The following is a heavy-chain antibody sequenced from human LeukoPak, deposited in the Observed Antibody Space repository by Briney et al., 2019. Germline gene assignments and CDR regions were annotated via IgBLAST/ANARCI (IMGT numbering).Heavy chain of an antibody. V-gene: IGHV4-59*07. CDR2: IDYSGNT. Sequence: SDTLSLTCTVSGGSMRSYHCSWIRQPPGKGLECIGFIDYSGNTYYNPTLKSRVAISIDTSNNLCSLRLSSVTAADTAVYYCARSSATALIKGFDYWGQGALVTVSS. D-gene: IGHD2-21*02. CDR3: ARSSATALIKGFDY. CDR1: GGSMRSYH. J-gene: IGHJ4*02.